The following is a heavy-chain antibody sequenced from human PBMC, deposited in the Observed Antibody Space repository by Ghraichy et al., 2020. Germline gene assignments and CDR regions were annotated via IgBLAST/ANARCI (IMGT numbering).Heavy chain of an antibody. D-gene: IGHD4-17*01. Sequence: SLRLSCAASGFTFDDYAMHWVRQAPGKGLEWVSGISWNSGSIGYADSVKGRFTISRDNAKNSLYLQMNSLRAEDTALYYCAKIPYGDSFEYWGQGTLVTVSS. V-gene: IGHV3-9*01. CDR2: ISWNSGSI. CDR1: GFTFDDYA. CDR3: AKIPYGDSFEY. J-gene: IGHJ4*02.